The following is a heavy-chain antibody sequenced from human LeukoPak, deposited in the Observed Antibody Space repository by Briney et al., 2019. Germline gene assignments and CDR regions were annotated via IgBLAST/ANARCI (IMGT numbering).Heavy chain of an antibody. J-gene: IGHJ6*02. CDR3: ARDYGDYAVLPGGMDV. CDR2: INPNSGGT. V-gene: IGHV1-2*02. CDR1: GYTFTGYY. D-gene: IGHD4-17*01. Sequence: ASVKVSCKASGYTFTGYYMRWVRQAPGQGLEWMGWINPNSGGTNYAQKFQGRVTMTRDTSISTAYMELSRLRSDDTAVYYCARDYGDYAVLPGGMDVRGQGTTVTVSS.